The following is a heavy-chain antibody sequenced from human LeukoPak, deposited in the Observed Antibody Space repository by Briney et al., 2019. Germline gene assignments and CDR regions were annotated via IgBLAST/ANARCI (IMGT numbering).Heavy chain of an antibody. CDR1: GGSFSGYY. CDR3: ARPASAADSMNDY. J-gene: IGHJ4*02. V-gene: IGHV4-34*01. CDR2: INHSGST. D-gene: IGHD2-2*01. Sequence: SETLSLTCAVYGGSFSGYYWSWIRQPPGKGLEWIGEINHSGSTNYNRSLKSRVTISVDTSKNQFSLKLSSVTAADTAVYYCARPASAADSMNDYWGQGTLVTVSS.